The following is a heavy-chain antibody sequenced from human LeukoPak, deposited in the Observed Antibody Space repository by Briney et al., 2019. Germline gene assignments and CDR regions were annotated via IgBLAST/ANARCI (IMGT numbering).Heavy chain of an antibody. D-gene: IGHD2-15*01. CDR1: GDSISSYY. Sequence: PSETLSLTCTVSGDSISSYYCSWIRQTPGKGLEWIGYMYDSGSTNYNPSLKSRVTMSIDTSKNQFSLKLSSVTAADTAVYYCAILAEYCNSGSCYLGWFDPWGKGTTVTVSS. J-gene: IGHJ6*04. V-gene: IGHV4-59*01. CDR3: AILAEYCNSGSCYLGWFDP. CDR2: MYDSGST.